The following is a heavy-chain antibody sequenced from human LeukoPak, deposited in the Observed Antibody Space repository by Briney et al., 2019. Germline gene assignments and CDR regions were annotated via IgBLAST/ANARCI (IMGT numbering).Heavy chain of an antibody. V-gene: IGHV3-48*01. J-gene: IGHJ4*02. Sequence: TGGSLRLSCAASGFTFSSYSMNWVRQAPGKGLEWVSYIIGSSSTIYYADSVKGRFTISRDNAKNSLYLQMNSLRAEDTAVYYCARVWRGNNDYWGQGTLVTVSS. CDR1: GFTFSSYS. D-gene: IGHD3-16*01. CDR3: ARVWRGNNDY. CDR2: IIGSSSTI.